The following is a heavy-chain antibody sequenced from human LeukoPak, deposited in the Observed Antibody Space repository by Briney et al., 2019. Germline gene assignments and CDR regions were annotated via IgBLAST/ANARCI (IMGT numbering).Heavy chain of an antibody. CDR2: ICSSGST. D-gene: IGHD2/OR15-2a*01. V-gene: IGHV4-59*08. CDR1: GGSITVYY. J-gene: IGHJ5*02. Sequence: TSDTLSLTCTLSGGSITVYYWSWIRQPPGEGLEWVGYICSSGSTNYNPSLKSRVTISLDTSKSQFSLKLSSVTASDTAVYYCARLTKFVTTYYPSPWGQGTLVTVSS. CDR3: ARLTKFVTTYYPSP.